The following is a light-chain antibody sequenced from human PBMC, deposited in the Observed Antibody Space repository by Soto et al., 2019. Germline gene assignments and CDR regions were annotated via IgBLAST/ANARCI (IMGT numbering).Light chain of an antibody. CDR2: LGS. CDR3: MQALQGPIT. CDR1: QSLLHSDGYNY. V-gene: IGKV2-28*01. J-gene: IGKJ5*01. Sequence: DVVMTQSPLSLPVTPGESAFSSCRSSQSLLHSDGYNYLDWYLQKPGQSPQLLIYLGSNRASGVPDRFSGSGSGTDFTLKIGRVEAEDVGVYYCMQALQGPITFGQGTRLEIK.